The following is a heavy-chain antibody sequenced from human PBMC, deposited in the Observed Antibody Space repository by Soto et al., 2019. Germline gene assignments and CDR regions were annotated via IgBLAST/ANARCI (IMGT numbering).Heavy chain of an antibody. V-gene: IGHV4-39*01. CDR2: IYYSGST. CDR3: ARRECSGSFYYGMDV. CDR1: GGSISGYY. Sequence: SETLSLTCTVSGGSISGYYWSWIRQPPGKGLEWIGSIYYSGSTYYNPSLKSRVTISVDTSKNQFSLKLSSVTAADTAVYYCARRECSGSFYYGMDVWGQGTTVTVFS. D-gene: IGHD3-10*02. J-gene: IGHJ6*02.